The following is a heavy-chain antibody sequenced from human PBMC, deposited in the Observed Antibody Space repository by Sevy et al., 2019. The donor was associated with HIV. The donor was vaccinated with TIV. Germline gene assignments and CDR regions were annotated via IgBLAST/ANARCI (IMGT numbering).Heavy chain of an antibody. Sequence: GGSLRLSCAASGFTFSSYAMSWVRQGPGKGLEWVSAISGSGDSTFYAGSVKGRFTISRDNSKNTLFLQMNSLRAEDTAVYYCAKFKTIVGATTVDYWGQGTLVTVSS. CDR1: GFTFSSYA. J-gene: IGHJ4*02. V-gene: IGHV3-23*01. CDR3: AKFKTIVGATTVDY. D-gene: IGHD1-26*01. CDR2: ISGSGDST.